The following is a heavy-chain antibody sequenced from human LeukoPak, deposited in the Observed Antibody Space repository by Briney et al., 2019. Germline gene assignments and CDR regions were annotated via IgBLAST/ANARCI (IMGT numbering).Heavy chain of an antibody. D-gene: IGHD3-10*01. V-gene: IGHV4-31*03. CDR1: GCSISSGGYY. CDR2: IYYSGST. CDR3: ARVGTMVRGVRYGMDV. Sequence: SETLSLTCTVSGCSISSGGYYWSWIRQHPGKGLEWIGYIYYSGSTYYNPSLKSRVTISVDTSKNQFSLKLSSVTAADTAVYYCARVGTMVRGVRYGMDVWGKGTTVTVSS. J-gene: IGHJ6*04.